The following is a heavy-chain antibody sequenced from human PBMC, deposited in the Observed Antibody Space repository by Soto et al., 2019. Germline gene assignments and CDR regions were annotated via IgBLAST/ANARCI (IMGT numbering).Heavy chain of an antibody. J-gene: IGHJ3*01. CDR2: IYYSGST. V-gene: IGHV4-39*01. CDR1: GGSISSYY. D-gene: IGHD5-12*01. Sequence: PSETLSLTCTVSGGSISSYYWGWIRQPPGKGLEWIGSIYYSGSTYYNPSLKSRVTISVDTSKNQFSLKLSSVTAADTAVYYCARGDIVATPHGDALDVWGQGTMVTVSS. CDR3: ARGDIVATPHGDALDV.